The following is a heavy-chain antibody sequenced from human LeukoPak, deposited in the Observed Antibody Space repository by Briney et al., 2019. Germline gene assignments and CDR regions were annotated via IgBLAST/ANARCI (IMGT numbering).Heavy chain of an antibody. CDR3: AGSRSGYYFGHVDY. Sequence: SETLSLTCTVSGGSISSYYWSWIRQPPGKGLEWIGYIYYSGSTNYNPSLKSRVTISVDTSKNQFCLKLSSVTAADTAVYYCAGSRSGYYFGHVDYWGQGSLVTVSS. D-gene: IGHD3-22*01. J-gene: IGHJ4*02. V-gene: IGHV4-59*08. CDR2: IYYSGST. CDR1: GGSISSYY.